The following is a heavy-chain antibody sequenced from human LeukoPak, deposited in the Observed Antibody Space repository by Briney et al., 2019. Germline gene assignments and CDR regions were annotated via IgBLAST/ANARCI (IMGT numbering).Heavy chain of an antibody. CDR2: INPNSGGT. V-gene: IGHV1-2*02. CDR1: GYTFTGYY. CDR3: ARDRWIQLWLPEFDY. D-gene: IGHD5-18*01. J-gene: IGHJ4*02. Sequence: ASVKVSCKASGYTFTGYYMHWVRQAPGQGLEWMGWINPNSGGTNYAQKFEGRVTMTRDTSISTAYMELSRLRSDDTAVYYCARDRWIQLWLPEFDYWGQGTLVTVSS.